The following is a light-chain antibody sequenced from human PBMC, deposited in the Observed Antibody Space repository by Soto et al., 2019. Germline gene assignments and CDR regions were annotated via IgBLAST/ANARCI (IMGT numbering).Light chain of an antibody. CDR2: AAS. Sequence: DIQMTHSPSSLCASVGDRVTITCRASQSISTYLHWYQQKPGKAPNLLIYAASTLQSGVPSRFSGSGSRTDFTLTISSLQPEDFATYFCQHGYSTLLPFGGGTKVDIK. CDR1: QSISTY. J-gene: IGKJ4*01. V-gene: IGKV1-39*01. CDR3: QHGYSTLLP.